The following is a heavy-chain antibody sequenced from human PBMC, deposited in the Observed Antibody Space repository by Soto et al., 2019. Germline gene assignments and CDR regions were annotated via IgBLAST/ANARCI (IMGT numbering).Heavy chain of an antibody. D-gene: IGHD2-21*02. V-gene: IGHV3-30*18. J-gene: IGHJ4*02. CDR2: ISYDGSYK. Sequence: GGSLRLSCAASGFNFSTYGMHWVRQAPGKGLEWVAVISYDGSYKYYADSVKGRFTISRDNSKNTLYVQMNTPRAEDTAVYYCAKGGQVVVTARCDYWGPGTLVTVSS. CDR1: GFNFSTYG. CDR3: AKGGQVVVTARCDY.